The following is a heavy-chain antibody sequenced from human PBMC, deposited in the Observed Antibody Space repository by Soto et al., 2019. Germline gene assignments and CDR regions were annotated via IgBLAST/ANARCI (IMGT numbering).Heavy chain of an antibody. Sequence: GGSLRLSCAASGFTFSSYAMHWVRQAPGKGLEYVSTINNNGGSTYYANSVKGRFTISRDNSKNTLYLQMGSLRAEDMAVYYYATTIAAAGGYYFNYWGQGTLVTVSS. CDR2: INNNGGST. J-gene: IGHJ4*02. CDR1: GFTFSSYA. CDR3: ATTIAAAGGYYFNY. D-gene: IGHD6-13*01. V-gene: IGHV3-64*01.